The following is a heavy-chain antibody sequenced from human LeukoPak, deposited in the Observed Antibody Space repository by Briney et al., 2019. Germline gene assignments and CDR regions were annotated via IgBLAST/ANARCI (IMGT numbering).Heavy chain of an antibody. V-gene: IGHV5-51*01. D-gene: IGHD1-20*01. CDR3: ARLPSDAGGITGPDAFDI. CDR2: IYPGDSDT. Sequence: GESLKISCKGSGYSFTSYRIGWVRQMPGKGLEWMGIIYPGDSDTRYSPSFQGQVTISADKSISTAYLQWSSLKASDTAMYYCARLPSDAGGITGPDAFDIWGQGTMVTVSS. CDR1: GYSFTSYR. J-gene: IGHJ3*02.